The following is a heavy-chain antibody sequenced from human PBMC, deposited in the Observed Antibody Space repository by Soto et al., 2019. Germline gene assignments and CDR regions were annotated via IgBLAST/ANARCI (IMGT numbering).Heavy chain of an antibody. CDR1: GFTFSNYW. D-gene: IGHD3-16*01. Sequence: PGGSLRLSCAASGFTFSNYWMHWVRQAPGKGLVWVSHINSDGSSTSYADSVKGRFTISRDNAKNTPYLQMNSLRAEDTAVYYCARDLGKIATYYGMDVWGQGTTVTVSS. V-gene: IGHV3-74*01. CDR2: INSDGSST. J-gene: IGHJ6*02. CDR3: ARDLGKIATYYGMDV.